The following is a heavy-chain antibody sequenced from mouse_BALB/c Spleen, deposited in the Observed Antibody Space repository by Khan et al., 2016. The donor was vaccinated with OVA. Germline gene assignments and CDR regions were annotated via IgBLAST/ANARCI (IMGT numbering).Heavy chain of an antibody. J-gene: IGHJ2*01. CDR3: TRDYYVNFDY. V-gene: IGHV5-17*02. CDR2: ITSGSSTI. CDR1: GFTFSSFG. Sequence: EVQLVESGGGLVQPGGSRKLSCAASGFTFSSFGMHWVRQAPEKGLEWVAFITSGSSTIYYADTVKGRFTISRDNRRNTLCLQMTSRVSEDTAMYYCTRDYYVNFDYWGQGTTLIVSS. D-gene: IGHD1-1*01.